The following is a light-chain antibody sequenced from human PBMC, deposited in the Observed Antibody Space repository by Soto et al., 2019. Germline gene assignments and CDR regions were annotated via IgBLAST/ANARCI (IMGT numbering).Light chain of an antibody. Sequence: IVLTPSPVTVSLSAGERAALXCKAGQSVISYLDGYQHKRGQAPGLLIYEASDRAPGRPARFSCSGSGTDFTPTISSREPEDFATYYGQQLSTYPWTFGQGTKVDIK. V-gene: IGKV3-11*01. J-gene: IGKJ1*01. CDR1: QSVISY. CDR3: QQLSTYPWT. CDR2: EAS.